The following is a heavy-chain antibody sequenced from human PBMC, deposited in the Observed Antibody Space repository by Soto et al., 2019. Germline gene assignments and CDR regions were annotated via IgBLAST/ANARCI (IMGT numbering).Heavy chain of an antibody. D-gene: IGHD4-4*01. CDR1: GFTFSGYW. J-gene: IGHJ4*02. V-gene: IGHV3-74*01. Sequence: GGSLRLSCAASGFTFSGYWMHWVRQAPGKGLMWVSRINSDGSSITYADSVQGRFIISRDNAKNTLYLQMNSLRVEDTAVYHCARAPEQRSNDYWGQGTLVTVSS. CDR3: ARAPEQRSNDY. CDR2: INSDGSSI.